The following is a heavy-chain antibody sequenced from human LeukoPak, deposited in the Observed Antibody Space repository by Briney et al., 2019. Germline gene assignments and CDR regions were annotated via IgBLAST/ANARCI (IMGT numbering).Heavy chain of an antibody. CDR2: IIPIFGTA. J-gene: IGHJ3*02. V-gene: IGHV1-69*06. Sequence: GASVKVSCKASGYTFTSYGISWVRQAPGQGLEWMGGIIPIFGTANYAQKFQGRVTITADKSTSTAYVELSSLRSEDTAVYYCARDPGAGNAFDIWGQGTMVTVSS. D-gene: IGHD3-10*01. CDR1: GYTFTSYG. CDR3: ARDPGAGNAFDI.